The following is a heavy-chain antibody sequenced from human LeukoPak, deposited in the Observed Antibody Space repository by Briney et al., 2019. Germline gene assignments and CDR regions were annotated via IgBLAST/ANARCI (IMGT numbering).Heavy chain of an antibody. CDR1: GGTFSSYA. Sequence: SVKVSCKASGGTFSSYAISWVRQAPGQGLEWMGGITPIFGTANYAQKFQGRVTITADESTSTAYMELSSLRSEDTAVYYCARDGVTGTRLSTGDVWGKGTTVTVSS. J-gene: IGHJ6*04. CDR3: ARDGVTGTRLSTGDV. D-gene: IGHD1-7*01. CDR2: ITPIFGTA. V-gene: IGHV1-69*01.